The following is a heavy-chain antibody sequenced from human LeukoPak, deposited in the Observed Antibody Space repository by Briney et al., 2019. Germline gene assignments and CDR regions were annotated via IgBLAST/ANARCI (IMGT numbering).Heavy chain of an antibody. D-gene: IGHD1-26*01. Sequence: KPSETLSLTCAVYGGSFSGYYWSWIRQPPGKGLEWIGEINHSGSTNYNPSLKSRVTISVDTSKNQFSLKLSSVTAADTAVYYCASWGATHHSFDYWGQGTLVTVSS. J-gene: IGHJ4*02. V-gene: IGHV4-34*01. CDR1: GGSFSGYY. CDR3: ASWGATHHSFDY. CDR2: INHSGST.